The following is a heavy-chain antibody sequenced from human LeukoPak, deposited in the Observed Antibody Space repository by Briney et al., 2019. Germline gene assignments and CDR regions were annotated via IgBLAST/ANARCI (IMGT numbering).Heavy chain of an antibody. J-gene: IGHJ3*02. CDR1: SGSISSGSYF. D-gene: IGHD1-26*01. CDR2: IYNRDTT. Sequence: PSQTLSLTCTVSSGSISSGSYFWSWIRQPAGKGLEWIGRIYNRDTTNHNPSLKSRVTISIDTSKNQFSLKLSSVTAADTAVYYCVRDGRRGSYGDALDIWGLGTMVIVSS. CDR3: VRDGRRGSYGDALDI. V-gene: IGHV4-61*02.